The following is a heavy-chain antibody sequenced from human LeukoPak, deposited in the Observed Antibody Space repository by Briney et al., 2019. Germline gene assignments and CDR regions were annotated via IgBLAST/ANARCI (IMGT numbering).Heavy chain of an antibody. CDR2: INTIGNKI. V-gene: IGHV3-23*05. D-gene: IGHD6-13*01. CDR1: EFSVSSYG. J-gene: IGHJ5*02. CDR3: AKGRYSSSWAPFDP. Sequence: PGGSLRLSCSASEFSVSSYGMSWVRQAPGRGLEWVSIINTIGNKIYYGDSVKGRFTISRDNSKNTLYLQMNSLRVEDTAIYYCAKGRYSSSWAPFDPWGQGTLVTVSS.